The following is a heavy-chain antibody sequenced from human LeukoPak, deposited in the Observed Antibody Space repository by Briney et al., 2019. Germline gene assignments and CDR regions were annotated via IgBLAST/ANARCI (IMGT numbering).Heavy chain of an antibody. V-gene: IGHV6-1*01. Sequence: SQTLSLTCAISGDSVSSTSAAWNWIRQSPSGGLEWLGRTYYRSKWSNDYAISVRSRITINRDTSKNQFALQPNSVTPEDTAVYYCARDSARGYGSGSRVDYWGQGTLVTVSS. CDR3: ARDSARGYGSGSRVDY. CDR1: GDSVSSTSAA. CDR2: TYYRSKWSN. J-gene: IGHJ4*02. D-gene: IGHD3-10*01.